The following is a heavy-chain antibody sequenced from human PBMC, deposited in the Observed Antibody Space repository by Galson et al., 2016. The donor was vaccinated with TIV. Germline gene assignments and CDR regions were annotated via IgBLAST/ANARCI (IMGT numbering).Heavy chain of an antibody. Sequence: GGTFSNFVISWVRQAPGQGLEWMGSINPIFGTANYAQKFQGRVTITADTSTSTFYMDLSSLRSEDTAIYYCARGRGYSFGSGSSYFDYWGQGSLVTVSS. CDR1: GGTFSNFV. CDR2: INPIFGTA. CDR3: ARGRGYSFGSGSSYFDY. J-gene: IGHJ4*02. V-gene: IGHV1-69*06. D-gene: IGHD3-10*01.